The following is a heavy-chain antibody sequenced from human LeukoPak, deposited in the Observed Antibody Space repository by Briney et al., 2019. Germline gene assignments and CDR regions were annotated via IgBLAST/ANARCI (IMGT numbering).Heavy chain of an antibody. CDR3: ARDKNWNDSNFDY. D-gene: IGHD1-1*01. CDR1: GFSFSSYS. Sequence: PGGSLRLSCAASGFSFSSYSMNWVRQAPGKGLEWVSYISSGSSTIYYADSVKGRFTISRDNAKNSLYLQMNSLRDEDTAVYYCARDKNWNDSNFDYWGQGTLVTVSS. CDR2: ISSGSSTI. V-gene: IGHV3-48*02. J-gene: IGHJ4*02.